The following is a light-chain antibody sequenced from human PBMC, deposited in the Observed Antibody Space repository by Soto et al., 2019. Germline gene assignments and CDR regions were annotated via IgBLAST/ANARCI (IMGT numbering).Light chain of an antibody. J-gene: IGKJ4*01. V-gene: IGKV3-20*01. Sequence: EIVMTQSPATLSVSPGERATLSCRASQSISSRYLAWYQQKPGQAPRLLIYGASSRATGIPDRFSGSGSGTDFTLTISGLEPEDFALYYCQQYGVTPPNTFGGGTKVDIK. CDR3: QQYGVTPPNT. CDR2: GAS. CDR1: QSISSRY.